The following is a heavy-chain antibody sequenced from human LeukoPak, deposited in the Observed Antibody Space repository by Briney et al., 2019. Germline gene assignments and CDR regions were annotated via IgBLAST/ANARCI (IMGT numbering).Heavy chain of an antibody. D-gene: IGHD4-23*01. CDR3: ARVQPPPTVVTPRYYCYGMDV. V-gene: IGHV3-48*02. Sequence: GGSLRLSCAASGFTFSSYSMNWVRQAPGKGLEWVSYISSSSSTIYYADSVKGRFTISRDNAKNSLYLQINSLRDEDTAVYYCARVQPPPTVVTPRYYCYGMDVWGQGTTVTVSS. CDR2: ISSSSSTI. CDR1: GFTFSSYS. J-gene: IGHJ6*02.